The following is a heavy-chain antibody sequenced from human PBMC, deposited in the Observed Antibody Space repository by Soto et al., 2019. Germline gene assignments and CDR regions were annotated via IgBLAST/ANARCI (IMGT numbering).Heavy chain of an antibody. V-gene: IGHV4-4*02. CDR1: GGSISTDNC. CDR3: TRASASSMLRGVVIN. J-gene: IGHJ4*02. CDR2: MYHSGDS. D-gene: IGHD3-10*01. Sequence: SETLSLTYAVSGGSISTDNCWSWFRQPPGKGLEWIGEMYHSGDSNFNPSLKSRVTISVDKSKNQFSMQMASVTAADTALYYCTRASASSMLRGVVINWGRGTQVTVYS.